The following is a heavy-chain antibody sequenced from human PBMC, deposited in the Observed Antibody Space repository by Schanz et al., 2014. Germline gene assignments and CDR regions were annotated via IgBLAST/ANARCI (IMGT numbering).Heavy chain of an antibody. CDR2: ISGYTGDT. J-gene: IGHJ3*02. CDR3: TRGGYSYALSAFDI. Sequence: QILLVQPGPEVKKPGASVTVSCKASGYDFHIYAYSWVRQAPGQGPEWIGWISGYTGDTKYAQKFQGRVTMTTDTSTSTSYMELRSLRSDDTALYYCTRGGYSYALSAFDIWGQGTMVTVSS. V-gene: IGHV1-18*01. D-gene: IGHD5-18*01. CDR1: GYDFHIYA.